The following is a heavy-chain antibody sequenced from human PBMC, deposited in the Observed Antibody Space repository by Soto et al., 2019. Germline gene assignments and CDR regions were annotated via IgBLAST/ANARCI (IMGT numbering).Heavy chain of an antibody. J-gene: IGHJ6*03. D-gene: IGHD3-10*01. Sequence: EVQLVESGGGLVQPGRSLRLSCIASGFNFNDHGMHWVRQAPGKGLEWVSGITWHSDGMGYADSVKGRFTISRDNAKNSLYLQMNSLGVDDTALYYCAKEDSGFSGYMDVWGKGTTVTVSS. V-gene: IGHV3-9*01. CDR2: ITWHSDGM. CDR3: AKEDSGFSGYMDV. CDR1: GFNFNDHG.